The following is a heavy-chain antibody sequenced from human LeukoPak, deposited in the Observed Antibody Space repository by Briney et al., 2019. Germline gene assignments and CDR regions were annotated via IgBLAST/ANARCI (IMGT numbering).Heavy chain of an antibody. CDR1: GGSFSGYY. V-gene: IGHV4-59*08. CDR2: IYYSGST. Sequence: PSETLSLTCAVYGGSFSGYYWSWIRQPPGKGLEWIGYIYYSGSTNYSPSLKSRVTISIDTSKNQFSLKPSSVTAADTAVYYCARQGYSAYEILDYWGQGTLVTVSS. D-gene: IGHD5-12*01. CDR3: ARQGYSAYEILDY. J-gene: IGHJ4*02.